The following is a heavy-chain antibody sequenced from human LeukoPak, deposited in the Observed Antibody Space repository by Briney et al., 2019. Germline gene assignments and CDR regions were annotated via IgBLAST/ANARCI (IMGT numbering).Heavy chain of an antibody. CDR3: ARHLRVGRIAPFDF. Sequence: GESLNISCEGSGYWFTSYWIGWVRQMPGKGLEWMGVIYPGDSDTIYSPSFQGQVTISVDKSMRTAYLQWSSLKASDTAIYYCARHLRVGRIAPFDFWGQGTLVTVSS. J-gene: IGHJ4*02. CDR1: GYWFTSYW. V-gene: IGHV5-51*01. D-gene: IGHD1-26*01. CDR2: IYPGDSDT.